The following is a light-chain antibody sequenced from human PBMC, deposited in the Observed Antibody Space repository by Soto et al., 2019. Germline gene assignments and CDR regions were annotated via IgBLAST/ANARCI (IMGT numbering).Light chain of an antibody. Sequence: DIQMTQSPSSVSASVGDRLTITCRASQGIGTWLAWYQQKPGKAPKLLIYTASSLHSGVPSRFSGSGSGTDFTLTLNSLQPEDVATYYCQQTNIFPGTFGQGTKLEIK. CDR3: QQTNIFPGT. V-gene: IGKV1-12*01. J-gene: IGKJ2*01. CDR1: QGIGTW. CDR2: TAS.